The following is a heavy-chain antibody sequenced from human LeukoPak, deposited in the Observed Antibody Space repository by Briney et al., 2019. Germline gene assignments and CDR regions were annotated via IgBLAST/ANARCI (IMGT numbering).Heavy chain of an antibody. V-gene: IGHV3-7*01. CDR1: GFTFSSYW. J-gene: IGHJ4*02. CDR3: AKPFLCGGGCHFDC. D-gene: IGHD2-21*02. CDR2: IKQDGSEK. Sequence: GGSLRLSCAASGFTFSSYWMSWVRQAPGKGLEWVANIKQDGSEKYYVDSVKGRFTISRDNSKNTLHLQMNSLRAEDTAVYYCAKPFLCGGGCHFDCWGQGTLVTVSS.